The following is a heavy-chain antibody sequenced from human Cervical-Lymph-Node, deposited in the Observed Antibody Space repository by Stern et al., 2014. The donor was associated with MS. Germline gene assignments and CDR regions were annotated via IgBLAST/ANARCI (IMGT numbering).Heavy chain of an antibody. Sequence: VQLEESGPEVKKPGASMKVSCKTSGYTFTNYRLTWVRQAPGQGLEWMGWISPKSGNTKYTQRLQGRVTMTTDTSTSTAYMELRSLTSDDTAVYYCARVGQPAADAFDMWAQGTRVTVSS. CDR1: GYTFTNYR. D-gene: IGHD5-18*01. J-gene: IGHJ3*02. CDR2: ISPKSGNT. CDR3: ARVGQPAADAFDM. V-gene: IGHV1-18*01.